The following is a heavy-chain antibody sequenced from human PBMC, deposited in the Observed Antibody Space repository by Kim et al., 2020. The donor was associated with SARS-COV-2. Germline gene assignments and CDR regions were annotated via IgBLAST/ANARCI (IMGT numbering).Heavy chain of an antibody. D-gene: IGHD3-10*01. J-gene: IGHJ6*02. V-gene: IGHV4-4*02. CDR3: ARDVVDFYSSGNFYTGHGMDV. Sequence: SETLSLTCAVSGGSISGNHWWTWVRQTPDKGLEWIGEVSRGESTNYNPSLKTRVSISLDESKNQFSLILTSVTAADTAVYYCARDVVDFYSSGNFYTGHGMDVWGQGTSVTVSS. CDR1: GGSISGNHW. CDR2: VSRGEST.